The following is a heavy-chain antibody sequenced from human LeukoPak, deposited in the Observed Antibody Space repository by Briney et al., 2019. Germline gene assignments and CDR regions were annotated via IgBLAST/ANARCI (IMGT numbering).Heavy chain of an antibody. Sequence: QPGGSLRLSCAASGFTFSSYGMHWVRQALGKGLEWVAFIRYDGSNKYYADSVKGRFTISRDNAKNSLYLQMNSLRAEDTAVYYCARDDSSDFYYFDYWGQGTLVTVSS. D-gene: IGHD6-19*01. CDR1: GFTFSSYG. J-gene: IGHJ4*02. V-gene: IGHV3-30*02. CDR3: ARDDSSDFYYFDY. CDR2: IRYDGSNK.